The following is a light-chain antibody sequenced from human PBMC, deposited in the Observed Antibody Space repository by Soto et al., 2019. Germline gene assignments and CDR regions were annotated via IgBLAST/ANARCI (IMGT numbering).Light chain of an antibody. CDR2: TNN. CDR3: AAWDDSLKGYV. CDR1: SSNIRGNS. V-gene: IGLV1-44*01. Sequence: QSLLTQPPSASGTPGRRVTISCSGSSSNIRGNSVNWYQQLPGTAPKVLIYTNNQRPSGVPDRFSGSKSGTSASLAISGLQSEDEADYYCAAWDDSLKGYVFGTGTKLTVL. J-gene: IGLJ1*01.